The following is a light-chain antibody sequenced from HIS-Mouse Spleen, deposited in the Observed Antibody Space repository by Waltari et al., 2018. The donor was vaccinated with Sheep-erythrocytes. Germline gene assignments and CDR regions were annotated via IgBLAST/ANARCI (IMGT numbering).Light chain of an antibody. CDR2: EVS. CDR1: SSDVGGYNY. J-gene: IGLJ2*01. V-gene: IGLV2-14*01. CDR3: SSYTSSSTLVV. Sequence: QSALTQPASVSGSPGQSITISCTGTSSDVGGYNYVSWYQQHPGKAPKLMIYEVSNRPSGVSKRFPGSKSGNTASLTISGLQAEDEADYYCSSYTSSSTLVVFGGGTKLTVL.